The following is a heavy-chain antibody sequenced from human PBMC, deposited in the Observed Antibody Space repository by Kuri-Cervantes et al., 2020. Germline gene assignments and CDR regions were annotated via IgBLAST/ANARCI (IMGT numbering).Heavy chain of an antibody. CDR3: ARDPGSGSYFGYYYYYMDV. Sequence: GESLKISCAASGFTFSSYAMSWVRQAPGKGLEWVSAISSSGGSTYFADSVKGRFPISRDNSKNRLYLQMNSLRAEDTAVYYCARDPGSGSYFGYYYYYMDVWGKGTTVTVSS. CDR1: GFTFSSYA. D-gene: IGHD1-26*01. V-gene: IGHV3-23*01. CDR2: ISSSGGST. J-gene: IGHJ6*03.